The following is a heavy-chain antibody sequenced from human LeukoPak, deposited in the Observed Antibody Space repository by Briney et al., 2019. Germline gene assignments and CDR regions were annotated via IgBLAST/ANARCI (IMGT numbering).Heavy chain of an antibody. CDR3: AREGGFGELTLDY. V-gene: IGHV3-33*01. CDR1: GFIFSSYG. D-gene: IGHD3-10*01. Sequence: GRSLRLSCAASGFIFSSYGMHWVRQAPGKGLEWVAVIWYDGSNKYYADSVKGRFTISRDNSKNTLYLQMNSLRAEDTAVYYCAREGGFGELTLDYWGQGTLVTVSS. CDR2: IWYDGSNK. J-gene: IGHJ4*02.